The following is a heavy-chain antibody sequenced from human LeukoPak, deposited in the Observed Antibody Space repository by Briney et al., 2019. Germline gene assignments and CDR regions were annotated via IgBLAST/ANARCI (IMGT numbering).Heavy chain of an antibody. CDR3: ARDRPPKP. CDR2: ISTSSSYI. J-gene: IGHJ5*02. V-gene: IGHV3-21*01. CDR1: GFTFSNYN. Sequence: GGSLRLSCAASGFTFSNYNMNWVRQAPGKGLEWVSSISTSSSYIYYADSVKGRFTISRDNAKNSLYLQMNSLRAEDTAVYYCARDRPPKPWGQGTLVTVSS.